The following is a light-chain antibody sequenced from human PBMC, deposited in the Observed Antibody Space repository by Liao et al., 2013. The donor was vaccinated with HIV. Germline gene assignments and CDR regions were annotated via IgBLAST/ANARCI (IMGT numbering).Light chain of an antibody. CDR2: YDK. CDR3: QAWDNSAVV. CDR1: NIGSKS. V-gene: IGLV3-21*01. J-gene: IGLJ2*01. Sequence: SFVLTQPPSVSVAPGKTASITCGGSNIGSKSVHWYQQKPGQAPVLVIYYDKDRPSVIPERFSGSSSGDTATLTISGTQAVDEADYYCQAWDNSAVVFGGGTKLTV.